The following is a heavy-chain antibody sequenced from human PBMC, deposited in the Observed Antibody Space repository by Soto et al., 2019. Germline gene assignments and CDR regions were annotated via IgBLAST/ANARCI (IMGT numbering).Heavy chain of an antibody. D-gene: IGHD3-10*02. Sequence: QITLKESGPPLVKPTQTLTLTCTFSGLSLSTSGVGVGWIRQPPGKALEWLALIYWDDDKRYSPSLKSSLTITKDTSKNQVVLTMTNMDPVDTATYYCAHRGLFACFDYWGQGTLVTVSS. V-gene: IGHV2-5*02. J-gene: IGHJ4*02. CDR1: GLSLSTSGVG. CDR2: IYWDDDK. CDR3: AHRGLFACFDY.